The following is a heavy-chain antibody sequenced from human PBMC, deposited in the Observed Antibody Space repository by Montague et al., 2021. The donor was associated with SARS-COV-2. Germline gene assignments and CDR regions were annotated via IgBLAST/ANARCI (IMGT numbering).Heavy chain of an antibody. CDR1: GFSLSTSGVG. J-gene: IGHJ4*02. Sequence: PALVKPTQTLTLTCTFSGFSLSTSGVGVGWIRQPPGKALEWLALIYWDDDKRYSPSLKSRLTITKDTSKNQVVLTMTNMDPVDTATYYCAHSRYYYYDSSGYGVYYFDYWGQGTLVTVSS. CDR3: AHSRYYYYDSSGYGVYYFDY. CDR2: IYWDDDK. D-gene: IGHD3-22*01. V-gene: IGHV2-5*02.